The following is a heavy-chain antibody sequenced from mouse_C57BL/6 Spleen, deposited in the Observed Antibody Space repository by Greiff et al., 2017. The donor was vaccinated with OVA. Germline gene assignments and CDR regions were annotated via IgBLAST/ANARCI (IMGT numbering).Heavy chain of an antibody. V-gene: IGHV1-72*01. D-gene: IGHD1-1*01. CDR2: IVPNSGGT. J-gene: IGHJ4*01. CDR3: AGYYGSSIWAMDY. Sequence: QVQLQQPGAELVKPGASVKLSCKASGYTFTSYWMHWVKQRPGRGLEWIGRIVPNSGGTKYNEKFKSKATLTVDKPSSTAYMQLSSLTSEDSAVYYCAGYYGSSIWAMDYWGQGTSVTVSS. CDR1: GYTFTSYW.